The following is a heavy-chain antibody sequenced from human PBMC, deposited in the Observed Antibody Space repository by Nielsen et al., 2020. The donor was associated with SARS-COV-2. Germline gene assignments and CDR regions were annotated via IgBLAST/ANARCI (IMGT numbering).Heavy chain of an antibody. Sequence: WIRQPPGKGLEWVSYISSSSSYTNYADSVKGRFTISRDNAKNSLYLQMNSLRAEDTAVYYCARESQYYDCWSGYYIHFDYWGQGTLVTVSS. CDR3: ARESQYYDCWSGYYIHFDY. D-gene: IGHD3-3*01. J-gene: IGHJ4*02. V-gene: IGHV3-11*05. CDR2: ISSSSSYT.